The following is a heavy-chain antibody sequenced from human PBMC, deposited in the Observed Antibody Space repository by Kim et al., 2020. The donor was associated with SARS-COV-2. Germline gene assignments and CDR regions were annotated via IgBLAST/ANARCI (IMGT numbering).Heavy chain of an antibody. V-gene: IGHV3-9*01. CDR3: TKDVAMTEFWYFDF. J-gene: IGHJ2*01. CDR2: ISKRSDSI. Sequence: GGSLRLSCVASGFTFGDYAMHWVRQIPGKGLEWVSGISKRSDSIGYADSVKGRFTISRDNAKNSLYLQMNSLRTEDTALYYCTKDVAMTEFWYFDFWGRGILVTVSS. D-gene: IGHD5-18*01. CDR1: GFTFGDYA.